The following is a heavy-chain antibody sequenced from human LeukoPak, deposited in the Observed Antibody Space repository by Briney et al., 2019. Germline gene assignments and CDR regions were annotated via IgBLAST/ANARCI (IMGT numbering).Heavy chain of an antibody. CDR2: IKQDGGER. CDR3: ARDEGTTGYDLLDY. V-gene: IGHV3-7*01. J-gene: IGHJ4*02. Sequence: PGGSLRLSCAASGFAFSSYWVNWVRQAPGKGLEWVATIKQDGGERYYVDSVKGRFTISRDNAKDSLYLQMNSLRAEDTAVYYCARDEGTTGYDLLDYWGQGTLVTVSS. D-gene: IGHD5-12*01. CDR1: GFAFSSYW.